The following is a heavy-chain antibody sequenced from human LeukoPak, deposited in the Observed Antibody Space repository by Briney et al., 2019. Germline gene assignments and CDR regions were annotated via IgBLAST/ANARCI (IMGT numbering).Heavy chain of an antibody. CDR3: AREDRFDLYCSSTSCYSWFDP. D-gene: IGHD2-2*01. Sequence: SVKVSCKASGGTFSSYAISWVRQAPGQGLEWMGGIIPIFGTANYAQKFQGRVTITTDESTSTAYMELSSLRSEDTAVYYCAREDRFDLYCSSTSCYSWFDPWGQGTLVTVSS. J-gene: IGHJ5*02. V-gene: IGHV1-69*05. CDR2: IIPIFGTA. CDR1: GGTFSSYA.